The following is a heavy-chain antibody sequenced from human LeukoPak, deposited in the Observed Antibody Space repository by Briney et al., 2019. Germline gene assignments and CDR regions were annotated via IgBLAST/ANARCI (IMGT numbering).Heavy chain of an antibody. CDR3: ASPDNDYGDYIPNY. Sequence: PGGSLRLSCAASGFTFSSYSMNWVRQAPGKGLEWVSSISSSSSYIYYADSVKGRFTISRDNAKNSLYLQMNSLRAEDTAVYYCASPDNDYGDYIPNYWGQGTPVTVSS. J-gene: IGHJ4*02. D-gene: IGHD4-17*01. CDR2: ISSSSSYI. V-gene: IGHV3-21*01. CDR1: GFTFSSYS.